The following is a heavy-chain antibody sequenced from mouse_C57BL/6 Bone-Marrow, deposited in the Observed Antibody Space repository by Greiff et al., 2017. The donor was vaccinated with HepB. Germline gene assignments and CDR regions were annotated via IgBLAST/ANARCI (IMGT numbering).Heavy chain of an antibody. D-gene: IGHD2-1*01. CDR2: SRNKANDYTT. Sequence: EVKLMESGGGLVQSGRSLRLSCATSGFTFSDFYMEWVRQAPGKGLEWIAASRNKANDYTTEYSASVKGRFIVSRDTSQSILYLQMNALRAEDTAIYYCARDGGGNYYYAMDYWGQGTSVTVSS. V-gene: IGHV7-1*01. CDR3: ARDGGGNYYYAMDY. CDR1: GFTFSDFY. J-gene: IGHJ4*01.